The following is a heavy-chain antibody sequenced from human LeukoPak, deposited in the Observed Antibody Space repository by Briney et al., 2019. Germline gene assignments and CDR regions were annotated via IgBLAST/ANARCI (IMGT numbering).Heavy chain of an antibody. CDR1: GGTFSSYA. Sequence: XCKGSGGTFSSYAISWVRQAPGQGLEWMGGIIPIFGTANYAQKFQGRVTITADESTSTAYMELSSLRSEDTAVYYCARDRVAYYYDSSGYNDAFDIWGQGTMVTVSS. CDR2: IIPIFGTA. J-gene: IGHJ3*02. CDR3: ARDRVAYYYDSSGYNDAFDI. D-gene: IGHD3-22*01. V-gene: IGHV1-69*01.